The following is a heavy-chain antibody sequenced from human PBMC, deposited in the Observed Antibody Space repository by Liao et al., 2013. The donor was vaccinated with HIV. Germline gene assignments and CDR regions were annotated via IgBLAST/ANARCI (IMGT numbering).Heavy chain of an antibody. CDR3: ARDPLYYYDSSGPRRYFDL. CDR2: IYTTGST. CDR1: GGSIRGYY. D-gene: IGHD3-22*01. Sequence: QVQLQESGPGLVKPSETLSLTCTVSGGSIRGYYWSWIRQPAGKGLEWIGRIYTTGSTNYNPSLKSRVTMSVDTSKNQISLKLNSVNAADTAVYYCARDPLYYYDSSGPRRYFDLWGRGTLVTVSS. J-gene: IGHJ2*01. V-gene: IGHV4-4*07.